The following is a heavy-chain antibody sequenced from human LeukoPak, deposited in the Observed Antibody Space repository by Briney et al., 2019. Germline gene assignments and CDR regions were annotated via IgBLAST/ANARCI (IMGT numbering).Heavy chain of an antibody. J-gene: IGHJ4*02. CDR3: ARLGTTVTTFYD. Sequence: GGSLRLSCEASGFVFGHSWMSWVRQAPGKGLEWVANIKQDGSEKYYVDSVKGRFIISRDNTRNSLYLEVNGLRVEDTAVYYCARLGTTVTTFYDWGQGALVTVSS. V-gene: IGHV3-7*01. CDR1: GFVFGHSW. CDR2: IKQDGSEK. D-gene: IGHD4-17*01.